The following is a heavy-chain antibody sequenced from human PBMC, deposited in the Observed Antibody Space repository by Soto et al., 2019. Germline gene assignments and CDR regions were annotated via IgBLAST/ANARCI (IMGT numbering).Heavy chain of an antibody. V-gene: IGHV3-30-3*01. J-gene: IGHJ4*02. CDR2: ISYDGGNK. CDR3: ARVHEILNWNFFDY. Sequence: GGSLRLSCAASGFTFNSYAMYWVRQAPGKGLEWVTIISYDGGNKYYADSVKGRFTISRDNSKNTLYLQMNRLRAEDTAVYYCARVHEILNWNFFDYWGQGTLVTVSS. CDR1: GFTFNSYA. D-gene: IGHD1-20*01.